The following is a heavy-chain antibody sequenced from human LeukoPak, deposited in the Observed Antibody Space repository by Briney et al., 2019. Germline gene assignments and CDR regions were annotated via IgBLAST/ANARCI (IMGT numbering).Heavy chain of an antibody. J-gene: IGHJ6*02. D-gene: IGHD1-26*01. CDR2: ISYDVSNK. CDR3: ARDGWELLNYGMDV. CDR1: GFTFSNYG. V-gene: IGHV3-30*03. Sequence: GRSLRLSCAASGFTFSNYGMHWVRQAPGKGLEWVAVISYDVSNKYYADSVKGRFTISRDNSKNTLYLQMNSLRPEDTAVYYCARDGWELLNYGMDVWGQGPTVTVSS.